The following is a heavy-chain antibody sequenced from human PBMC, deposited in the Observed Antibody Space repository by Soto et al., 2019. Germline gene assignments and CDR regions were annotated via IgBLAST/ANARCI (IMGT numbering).Heavy chain of an antibody. V-gene: IGHV3-9*01. CDR1: GFTFDDYA. CDR2: ISWNSGSI. CDR3: AAPDLSYDY. D-gene: IGHD6-6*01. Sequence: GGSLRLSCAASGFTFDDYAMHWVRQAPGKGLEWVSGISWNSGSIGYADSVKGRFTISRDNAKNSLYLQMNSLRAEDTALYYCAAPDLSYDYWGQGTLVTVSS. J-gene: IGHJ4*02.